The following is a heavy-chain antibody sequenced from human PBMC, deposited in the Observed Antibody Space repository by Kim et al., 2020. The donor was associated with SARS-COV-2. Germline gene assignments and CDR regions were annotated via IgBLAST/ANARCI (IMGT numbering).Heavy chain of an antibody. Sequence: ASVKVSCETSGYTFTDYYMHWVRRAPGQGLEWMGRIDPNSGYTDYAQKFQGRVTMTRDTSITTAYMELRSLRSDDTAVYYCARVAYGDNATPFDHWGQGALVTVSS. CDR1: GYTFTDYY. V-gene: IGHV1-2*06. CDR3: ARVAYGDNATPFDH. J-gene: IGHJ4*02. D-gene: IGHD4-17*01. CDR2: IDPNSGYT.